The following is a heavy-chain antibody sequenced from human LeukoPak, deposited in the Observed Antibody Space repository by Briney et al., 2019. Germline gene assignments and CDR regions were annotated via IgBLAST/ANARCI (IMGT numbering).Heavy chain of an antibody. CDR3: ARAGWELLSAWFDP. V-gene: IGHV4-39*07. D-gene: IGHD1-26*01. J-gene: IGHJ5*02. CDR1: GGSISRSSYY. Sequence: SETLSLTCAVSGGSISRSSYYWAWIRQPPGKGLEWVGTIYYGGSIYGDPSLKGRITISLDTSKNQFSLKLNSVTAADTAVYYCARAGWELLSAWFDPWGQGTLVTVSS. CDR2: IYYGGSI.